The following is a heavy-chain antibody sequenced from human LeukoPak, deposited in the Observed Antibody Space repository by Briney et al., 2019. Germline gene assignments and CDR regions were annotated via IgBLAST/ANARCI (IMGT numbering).Heavy chain of an antibody. Sequence: SETLSLTCTVSGGSISSYYWSWIRQPPGKGLEWIGYIYYSGSTNYNPSLKSRVTISVDTSKNQFSLKLSSVTAADTAVYYCARLDPDYYGSGSYVHWGQGTLVTVSS. J-gene: IGHJ4*02. CDR3: ARLDPDYYGSGSYVH. V-gene: IGHV4-59*01. CDR2: IYYSGST. D-gene: IGHD3-10*01. CDR1: GGSISSYY.